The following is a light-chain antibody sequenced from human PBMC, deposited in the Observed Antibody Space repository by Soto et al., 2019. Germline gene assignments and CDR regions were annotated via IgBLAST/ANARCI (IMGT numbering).Light chain of an antibody. V-gene: IGLV2-8*01. Sequence: QSVLTQPPSASGSPGQSVTISCTGTSSDVGAYNYVSWYQQYTGKAPKLMIYDVSKRPSGVPDRFSGSKSGNTASLTVSGLRADDEAVYYCCSYAGSSTVVFGGGTKVTVL. CDR3: CSYAGSSTVV. CDR2: DVS. CDR1: SSDVGAYNY. J-gene: IGLJ2*01.